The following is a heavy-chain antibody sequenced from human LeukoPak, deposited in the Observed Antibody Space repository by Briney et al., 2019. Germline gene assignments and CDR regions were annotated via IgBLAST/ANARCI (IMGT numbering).Heavy chain of an antibody. D-gene: IGHD4-11*01. V-gene: IGHV3-48*03. CDR3: ARETLYSDYEGNYIDY. CDR1: GFTFTNYE. J-gene: IGHJ4*02. Sequence: TGGSLRLSCAASGFTFTNYEMIWVRQAPGKGLEWISYISSSGSTIYYADSVKGRFTMSRDNAKNSVHLQMNSLRAEDTAAYYCARETLYSDYEGNYIDYWGQGTPVTVSS. CDR2: ISSSGSTI.